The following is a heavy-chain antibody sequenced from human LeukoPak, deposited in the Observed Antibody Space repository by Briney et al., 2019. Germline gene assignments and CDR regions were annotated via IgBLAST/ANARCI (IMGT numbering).Heavy chain of an antibody. CDR2: IIPIFGTA. CDR1: GGTFSSYA. Sequence: SVKVSCKASGGTFSSYAISWVRQAPGQGLEWMGRIIPIFGTANYAQKFQGRVTITTDESTSTAYMELSSLRSEDTAVYYSARAPVFADSSGKDAFDIWGQGTMVTVSS. J-gene: IGHJ3*02. D-gene: IGHD3-22*01. V-gene: IGHV1-69*05. CDR3: ARAPVFADSSGKDAFDI.